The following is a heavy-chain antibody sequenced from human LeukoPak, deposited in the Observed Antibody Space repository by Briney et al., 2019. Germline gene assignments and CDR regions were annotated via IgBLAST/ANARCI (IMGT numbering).Heavy chain of an antibody. Sequence: GESLKISCKGSGYSFTNYWIGWVRQMPGKGLEWMGIIYPGDSDSRYSPSFRGQVTISADKSISTAYLQWSSLKASDTAVYYCARHPTGREEDSFEIWGQGTMVIVSS. V-gene: IGHV5-51*01. CDR1: GYSFTNYW. D-gene: IGHD1-1*01. J-gene: IGHJ3*02. CDR2: IYPGDSDS. CDR3: ARHPTGREEDSFEI.